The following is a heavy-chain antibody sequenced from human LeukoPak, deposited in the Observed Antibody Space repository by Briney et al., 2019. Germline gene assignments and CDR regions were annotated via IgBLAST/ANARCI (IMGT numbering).Heavy chain of an antibody. J-gene: IGHJ4*02. V-gene: IGHV3-23*01. CDR3: AKDQQVLRYFDWSMGDYFDY. D-gene: IGHD3-9*01. CDR2: ISGSGGRT. Sequence: GASLRLSCAASGFTFSSYAMSWVRQAPGKGLEWVSDISGSGGRTYYADSVKGRFTISRDNSKNTLYLQMNSLRAEDTAVYYCAKDQQVLRYFDWSMGDYFDYWGQGTLVTVSS. CDR1: GFTFSSYA.